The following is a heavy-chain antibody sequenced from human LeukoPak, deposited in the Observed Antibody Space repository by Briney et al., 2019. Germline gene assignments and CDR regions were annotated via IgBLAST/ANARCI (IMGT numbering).Heavy chain of an antibody. CDR2: IYTSGST. V-gene: IGHV4-4*07. D-gene: IGHD3-3*01. J-gene: IGHJ6*03. CDR1: GGSISSYY. CDR3: ARGGITFGVVSYMDV. Sequence: PSETLSLTCTVSGGSISSYYWSWIRQPAGKGLEWIGRIYTSGSTNYNPSLKSRVTMSVDTSKNQFSLKLSSVTAADTAVYYCARGGITFGVVSYMDVWGKGTTVTVSS.